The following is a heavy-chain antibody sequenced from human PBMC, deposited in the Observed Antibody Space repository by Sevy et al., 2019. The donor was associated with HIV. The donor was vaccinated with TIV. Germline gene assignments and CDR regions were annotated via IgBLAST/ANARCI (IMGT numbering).Heavy chain of an antibody. CDR2: LSYSGTTI. D-gene: IGHD1-26*01. J-gene: IGHJ4*02. CDR3: ARKYSGGGGALDY. CDR1: GFTFNDYS. V-gene: IGHV3-48*01. Sequence: GGSLRLSCAAPGFTFNDYSMNWVRQAPGKGLEWFSYLSYSGTTIFYADSVKGRFTISRDTSKNSLFLQMNNLRVDDTAVYYCARKYSGGGGALDYWGQGTLVTVSS.